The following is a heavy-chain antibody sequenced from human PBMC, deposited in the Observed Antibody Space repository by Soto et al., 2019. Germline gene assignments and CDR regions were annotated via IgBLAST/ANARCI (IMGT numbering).Heavy chain of an antibody. Sequence: EVQLVESGGGLVQPGGSLRLSCVASGFTFSDHYMDWVRQAPGKGLEWVGRTRDKPNSYTTEYAASVKGRFTISRDESKNSLYLQMNSLETEDTAIYYCVRVSRDSSGYYFFDYWGQGGLVTVSS. D-gene: IGHD3-22*01. CDR3: VRVSRDSSGYYFFDY. CDR2: TRDKPNSYTT. V-gene: IGHV3-72*01. CDR1: GFTFSDHY. J-gene: IGHJ4*02.